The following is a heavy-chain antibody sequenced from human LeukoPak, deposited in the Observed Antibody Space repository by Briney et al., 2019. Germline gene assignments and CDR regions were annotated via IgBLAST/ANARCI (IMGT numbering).Heavy chain of an antibody. V-gene: IGHV4-59*01. CDR1: GGSTSSYY. D-gene: IGHD3-10*01. J-gene: IGHJ4*02. CDR2: IYYSGST. Sequence: SETLSLTCTVSGGSTSSYYWSWIRQPPGKGLEWIGYIYYSGSTNYNPSLKSRVTISVDTSKNQFSLKLSSVTAADTAVYYCARMVRGWSDYWGQGTLVTVSS. CDR3: ARMVRGWSDY.